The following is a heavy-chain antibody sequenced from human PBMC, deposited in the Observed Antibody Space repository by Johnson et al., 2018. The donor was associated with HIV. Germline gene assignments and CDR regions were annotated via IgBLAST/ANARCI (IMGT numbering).Heavy chain of an antibody. D-gene: IGHD6-19*01. V-gene: IGHV3-74*01. J-gene: IGHJ3*01. CDR1: GFTFSSYW. Sequence: VQLVESGGGLVQPGGSLRLSCVASGFTFSSYWMHWVRQAPGKGLVWVSRINSDGSSTSYADSVKGRFTISRDNAKNTLYLQMNSLGAEDTAVYYCARERGAVAGTAAFAVWGQGTVVTVSS. CDR2: INSDGSST. CDR3: ARERGAVAGTAAFAV.